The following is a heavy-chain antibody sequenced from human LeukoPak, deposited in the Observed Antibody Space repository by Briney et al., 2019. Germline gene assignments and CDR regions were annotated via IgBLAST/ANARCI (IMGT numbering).Heavy chain of an antibody. CDR1: GGSISSYY. CDR3: ARDARAPGIAAAGTPRSSYYYYGMDV. V-gene: IGHV4-59*01. D-gene: IGHD6-13*01. J-gene: IGHJ6*02. Sequence: PSETLSLTCTVSGGSISSYYWSWIRQPPGKGLEWIGYIYYSGSTNYNPSLKSRVTISVDTSKNQFSLKLSSVTAADTAVYYCARDARAPGIAAAGTPRSSYYYYGMDVWGQGTTVTVSS. CDR2: IYYSGST.